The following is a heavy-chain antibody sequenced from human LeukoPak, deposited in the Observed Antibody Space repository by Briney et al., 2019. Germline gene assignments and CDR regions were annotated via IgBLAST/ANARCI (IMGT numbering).Heavy chain of an antibody. D-gene: IGHD2-15*01. CDR2: ISATGGTT. CDR1: GFTFSSYG. CDR3: AKNGDRGAYCSGGSCYPYYYYYIDV. Sequence: GGTLRLSCAASGFTFSSYGMSWVRQAPGKGLEWVSAISATGGTTYYADSVKGRITISRDNSKNTLYLQMNSLRAEDTAIYYCAKNGDRGAYCSGGSCYPYYYYYIDVWGKGTTVTISS. V-gene: IGHV3-23*01. J-gene: IGHJ6*03.